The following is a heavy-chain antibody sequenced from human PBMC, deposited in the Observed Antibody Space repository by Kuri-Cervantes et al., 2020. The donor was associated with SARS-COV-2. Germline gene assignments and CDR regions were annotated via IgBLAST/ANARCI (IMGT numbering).Heavy chain of an antibody. V-gene: IGHV1-2*04. J-gene: IGHJ3*02. CDR1: GYAFTGYY. Sequence: ASVKVSCKASGYAFTGYYMHWVRQAPGQGLEWMGWINPNSGGTNYAQKFQGWVTMTRDTSISTVYMELSRLRSDDTAVYYCARSTPLRRLVVISQGGAFDIWGQGTMGTVSS. CDR2: INPNSGGT. D-gene: IGHD3-22*01. CDR3: ARSTPLRRLVVISQGGAFDI.